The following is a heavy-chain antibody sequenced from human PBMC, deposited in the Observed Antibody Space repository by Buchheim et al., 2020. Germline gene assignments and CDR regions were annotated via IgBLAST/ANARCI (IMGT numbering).Heavy chain of an antibody. D-gene: IGHD2-15*01. V-gene: IGHV3-48*03. Sequence: EVQLVESGGGLVQPGGSLRLSCVASGITFSSFEMNWVRQAPGKGLEWVSYISGSGSTIYYAGSVKGRFTISRDNAKNSLYLQMNSLRDEDTAVYYRARLFCSGGSCLDWGQGTL. CDR2: ISGSGSTI. CDR1: GITFSSFE. CDR3: ARLFCSGGSCLD. J-gene: IGHJ4*02.